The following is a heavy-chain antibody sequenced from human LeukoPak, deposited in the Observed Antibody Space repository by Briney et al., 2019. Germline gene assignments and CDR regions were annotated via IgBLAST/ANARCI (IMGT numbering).Heavy chain of an antibody. Sequence: GGSPRLSCPAPRSTFDDHRLSRVRPAPGKGPESASGINWNGGSTGYADSVKGRFTISRDNAKNSLYLQMNSLRAEDTALYYCARSQTWIQLWFFDYWGQGTLVTVSS. J-gene: IGHJ4*02. D-gene: IGHD5-18*01. CDR1: RSTFDDHR. V-gene: IGHV3-20*04. CDR2: INWNGGST. CDR3: ARSQTWIQLWFFDY.